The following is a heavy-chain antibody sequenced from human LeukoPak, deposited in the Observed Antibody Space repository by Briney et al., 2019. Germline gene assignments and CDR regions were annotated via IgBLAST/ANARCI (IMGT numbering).Heavy chain of an antibody. D-gene: IGHD2-21*01. CDR2: INPSGGST. V-gene: IGHV1-46*01. CDR1: GYTFTSYY. Sequence: ASVKVSCKAAGYTFTSYYMHWVRQAPGQGLEWMGIINPSGGSTSYAQKFQGRVTTTRDTSTSTVYMELSSLRSEDTAVYYCARAVLWWFDYWGQGTLVTVSS. J-gene: IGHJ4*02. CDR3: ARAVLWWFDY.